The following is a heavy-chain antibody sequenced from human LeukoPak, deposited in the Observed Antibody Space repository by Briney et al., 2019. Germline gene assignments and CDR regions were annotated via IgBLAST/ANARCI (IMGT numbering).Heavy chain of an antibody. D-gene: IGHD4-23*01. CDR3: ARDPGYGGKLDFDY. J-gene: IGHJ4*02. CDR1: GYSFTSYG. CDR2: ISAYNGNT. Sequence: ASVKVSCKASGYSFTSYGISWVRQAPGQGLEWMGWISAYNGNTNYAQKLQGRVTMTTDTSTSTAYMELRSLRSDDTAVYYCARDPGYGGKLDFDYWGQGTLVTVSS. V-gene: IGHV1-18*01.